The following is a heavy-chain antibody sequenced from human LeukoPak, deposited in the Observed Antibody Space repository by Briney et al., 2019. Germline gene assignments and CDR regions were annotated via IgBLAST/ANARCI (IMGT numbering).Heavy chain of an antibody. D-gene: IGHD3-22*01. J-gene: IGHJ4*02. CDR1: GGTFSSYA. V-gene: IGHV1-69*04. CDR2: IIPILGIA. Sequence: SVKVSCKASGGTFSSYAISWVRQAPGQGLEWMGRIIPILGIANYAQKFQGRVTITADKSTSTAYMELSSLRSEDTAVYYCARQTHYYDSSGYYPYWGQGTLVTVSS. CDR3: ARQTHYYDSSGYYPY.